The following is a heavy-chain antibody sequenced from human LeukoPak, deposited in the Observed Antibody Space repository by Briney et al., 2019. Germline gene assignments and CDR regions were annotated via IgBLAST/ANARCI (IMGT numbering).Heavy chain of an antibody. J-gene: IGHJ4*02. V-gene: IGHV4-61*02. CDR1: GGSISSGSYY. Sequence: SQTLSLTCTVSGGSISSGSYYWSWIRQPAGKGLEWIGRIYTSGSTNYNPSLKSRFTISVDTSKNQFSLKLSSVTAADTAVYYCARESANYYYFDYWGQGNLVTVSS. CDR3: ARESANYYYFDY. D-gene: IGHD5-24*01. CDR2: IYTSGST.